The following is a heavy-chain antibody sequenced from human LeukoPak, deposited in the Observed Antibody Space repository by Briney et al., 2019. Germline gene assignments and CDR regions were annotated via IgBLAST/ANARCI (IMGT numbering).Heavy chain of an antibody. CDR3: ATSGGYSYGFGDYFDY. J-gene: IGHJ4*02. D-gene: IGHD5-18*01. CDR2: FDPEDGET. Sequence: ASVKVSCKVSGYTLTELSMHWVRQAPGKGLEWMGGFDPEDGETIYAQKFQGRATMTEDTSTDTAYMELSSLRSEDTAVYYCATSGGYSYGFGDYFDYWGQGTLVTVSS. V-gene: IGHV1-24*01. CDR1: GYTLTELS.